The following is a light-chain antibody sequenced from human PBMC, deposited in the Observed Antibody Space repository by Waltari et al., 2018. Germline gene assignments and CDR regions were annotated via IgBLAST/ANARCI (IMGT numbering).Light chain of an antibody. J-gene: IGKJ2*01. V-gene: IGKV1-39*01. CDR2: AAS. CDR1: QSISSY. Sequence: DIQMTQSPSSLSASVGDRVNITCRASQSISSYLNLYQQKPGKAPKLLIYAASSLQSGVPSRFSGSGSGTDFTLTISSLQPEDFATYYCQQSYSTPRAFGQGTKLEIK. CDR3: QQSYSTPRA.